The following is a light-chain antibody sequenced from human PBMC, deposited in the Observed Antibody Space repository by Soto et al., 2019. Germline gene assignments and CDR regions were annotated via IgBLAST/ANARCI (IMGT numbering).Light chain of an antibody. V-gene: IGLV2-14*03. CDR2: DVN. J-gene: IGLJ2*01. Sequence: QSVLTQPASVSGSPGQSITISCTGTSSDIGAYNFVSWYQQHPGKAPKLMLYDVNIRPSGVSNRFSGSKSGNTASLTISGLQADDEADYYRTSWTTSTTMIFGGGTKLTVL. CDR3: TSWTTSTTMI. CDR1: SSDIGAYNF.